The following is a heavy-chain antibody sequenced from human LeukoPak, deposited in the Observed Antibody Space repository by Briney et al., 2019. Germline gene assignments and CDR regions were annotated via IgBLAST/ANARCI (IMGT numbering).Heavy chain of an antibody. CDR2: IRYDGSNK. D-gene: IGHD6-6*01. Sequence: GGSLRLSCAASGFTFSSYGMHWVRQAPGKGLEWVAFIRYDGSNKYYADSVKGRFTISRDNSKNTLCLQMNSLRAEDTAVYYCAKREYSSSGGCLDYWGQGTLVTVSS. CDR3: AKREYSSSGGCLDY. J-gene: IGHJ4*02. CDR1: GFTFSSYG. V-gene: IGHV3-30*02.